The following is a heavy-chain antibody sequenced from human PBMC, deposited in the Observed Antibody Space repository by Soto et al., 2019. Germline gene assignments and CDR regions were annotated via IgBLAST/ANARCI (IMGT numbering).Heavy chain of an antibody. CDR3: ARDQGRGYNYGFDY. CDR1: GFTFSSYG. Sequence: QVQLVESGGGVVQPGRSLRLSCAASGFTFSSYGMLWVRQAPGKGLEWVAVIWYDGSNKYYADSVKGRFTISRENSKNTLYLQMNSLRAEDTAVYYCARDQGRGYNYGFDYWGQGTLVTVSS. D-gene: IGHD5-18*01. J-gene: IGHJ4*02. V-gene: IGHV3-33*01. CDR2: IWYDGSNK.